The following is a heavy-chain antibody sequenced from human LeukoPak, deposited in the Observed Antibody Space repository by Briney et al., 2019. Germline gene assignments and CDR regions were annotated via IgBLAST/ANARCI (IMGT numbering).Heavy chain of an antibody. CDR1: GFTFSSYW. D-gene: IGHD4-17*01. Sequence: PGGSLRLSCVASGFTFSSYWMHWVRQAPRKGLVWVSRINGDGRNINYADSVRGRFTISRDNAKNTLYLQMNTLRVEDTAVYYCARGGDYGYYFDYWGQGTLVTVSS. CDR3: ARGGDYGYYFDY. CDR2: INGDGRNI. V-gene: IGHV3-74*01. J-gene: IGHJ4*02.